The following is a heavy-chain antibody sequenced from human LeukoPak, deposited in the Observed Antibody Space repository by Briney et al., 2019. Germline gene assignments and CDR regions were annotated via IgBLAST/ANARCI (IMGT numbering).Heavy chain of an antibody. CDR3: AREDTALVIAY. CDR1: GFTFSSYG. J-gene: IGHJ4*02. V-gene: IGHV3-33*01. CDR2: MWYDGSNK. D-gene: IGHD5-18*01. Sequence: GGSLRLSCAASGFTFSSYGMHWVRQAPGKGLEWVAIMWYDGSNKYYTNSVKGRFTISRDNSKNTLYLQMNSLRVEDTAVYYCAREDTALVIAYWGQGTLVTVSS.